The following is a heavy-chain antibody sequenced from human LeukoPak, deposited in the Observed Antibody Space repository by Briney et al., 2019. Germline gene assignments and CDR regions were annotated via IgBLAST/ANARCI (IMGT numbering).Heavy chain of an antibody. CDR2: IYYGGST. Sequence: SETLSLTCTVSGGSISGYYWSWIRQPPGKGLEWIGYIYYGGSTNYNPSLKSRVTISVDTSKDQFSLKLSSVTAADTAVYYCARETTGTSSFDYWGQGTLVTVSS. V-gene: IGHV4-59*01. CDR1: GGSISGYY. CDR3: ARETTGTSSFDY. J-gene: IGHJ4*02. D-gene: IGHD1-1*01.